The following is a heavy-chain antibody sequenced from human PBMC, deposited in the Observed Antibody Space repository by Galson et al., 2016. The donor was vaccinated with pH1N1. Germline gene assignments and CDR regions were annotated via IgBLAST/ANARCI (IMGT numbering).Heavy chain of an antibody. CDR1: GVTFSSSS. Sequence: SVKVSCKVSGVTFSSSSISWVRQAPGQGLEWMGGVIAIFRTTSFAQRFKDRVTITTDESTTKAFMELNSLKSDDTAIYYFARQRTGYYVGMDAFDVWGQGTRVTVSS. CDR3: ARQRTGYYVGMDAFDV. D-gene: IGHD3/OR15-3a*01. CDR2: VIAIFRTT. J-gene: IGHJ3*01. V-gene: IGHV1-69*05.